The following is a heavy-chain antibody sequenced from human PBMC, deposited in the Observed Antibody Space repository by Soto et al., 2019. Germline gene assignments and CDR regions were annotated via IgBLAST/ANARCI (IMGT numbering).Heavy chain of an antibody. V-gene: IGHV4-39*07. CDR1: GGSVSSSSYY. CDR3: ARAPYYDVLTGLRWSYYFDS. Sequence: PSETLSLTCTVSGGSVSSSSYYWGWVRQPPGKGLEWIGSVYYSGSTYYNPSLESRVTISVDKSKNQFSLELMPLSAADTAVYYCARAPYYDVLTGLRWSYYFDSWGQGIQVTVSS. CDR2: VYYSGST. D-gene: IGHD3-9*01. J-gene: IGHJ4*02.